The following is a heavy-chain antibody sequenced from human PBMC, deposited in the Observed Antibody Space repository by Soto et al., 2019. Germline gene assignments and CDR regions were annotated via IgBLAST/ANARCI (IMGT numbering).Heavy chain of an antibody. CDR2: ISGSGSTI. Sequence: GGSLRLSCAASGFTFSDYYMSWIRQAPGKGLEWVSYISGSGSTIYYADSVKGRFTISRDNAKNSLYLQMNSLRAEDTAVYYCARDNSIPSSSLGKDYWGQGTLVTVSS. CDR1: GFTFSDYY. CDR3: ARDNSIPSSSLGKDY. J-gene: IGHJ4*02. D-gene: IGHD6-6*01. V-gene: IGHV3-11*01.